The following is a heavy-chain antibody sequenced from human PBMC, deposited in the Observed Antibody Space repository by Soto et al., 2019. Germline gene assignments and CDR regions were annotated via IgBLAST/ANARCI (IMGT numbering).Heavy chain of an antibody. D-gene: IGHD6-13*01. J-gene: IGHJ6*04. CDR1: GGSFSGYY. CDR2: INHSGST. V-gene: IGHV4-34*01. CDR3: ARASSYSRAMDV. Sequence: SETLSLTCAVYGGSFSGYYWSWIRQPPGKGLEWIGEINHSGSTNYNPSLKSRVTISVDTSKNQFSLKLSSVTAADTAVYYCARASSYSRAMDVWGKGTTVTVSS.